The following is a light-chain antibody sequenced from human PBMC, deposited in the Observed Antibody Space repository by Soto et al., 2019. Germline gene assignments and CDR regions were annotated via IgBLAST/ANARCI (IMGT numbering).Light chain of an antibody. CDR2: DVS. CDR1: SSDVGGYNY. V-gene: IGLV2-11*01. J-gene: IGLJ2*01. CDR3: CSYAGTVV. Sequence: QSALTQPRSVSGSPGQSVTISCTGTSSDVGGYNYVSWYQQHPGNAPRLMIYDVSKRPSGVADRFSGSKSGNTASLTISGLQAADEADYYCCSYAGTVVFGGGTKLTVL.